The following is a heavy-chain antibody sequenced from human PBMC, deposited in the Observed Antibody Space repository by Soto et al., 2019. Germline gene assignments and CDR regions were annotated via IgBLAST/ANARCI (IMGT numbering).Heavy chain of an antibody. V-gene: IGHV5-10-1*01. D-gene: IGHD3-16*02. CDR3: ARFMITCGGVIVIPEYGMDV. J-gene: IGHJ6*02. CDR2: IDPSDSYT. Sequence: GESLKISCKGSGYSFTSYWISWVRQMPGKGLEWMGRIDPSDSYTNYSPSFQGHVTISADKSISTAYLQWSSLKASDTAMYYCARFMITCGGVIVIPEYGMDVWGQGTTVTVSS. CDR1: GYSFTSYW.